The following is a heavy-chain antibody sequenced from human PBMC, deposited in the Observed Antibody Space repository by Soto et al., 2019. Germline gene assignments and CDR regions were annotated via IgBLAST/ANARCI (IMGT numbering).Heavy chain of an antibody. D-gene: IGHD4-17*01. V-gene: IGHV4-34*01. CDR3: ARGLRRWRLTYNWLDP. CDR2: INHSGST. J-gene: IGHJ5*02. CDR1: GGSISSYY. Sequence: SETLSLTCTVSGGSISSYYWSWIRQPPGKGLEWIGEINHSGSTNYNPSLKSRVTISVDTSKNQFSLKLSSVTAADTAVYYCARGLRRWRLTYNWLDPWSQGTLVTVSS.